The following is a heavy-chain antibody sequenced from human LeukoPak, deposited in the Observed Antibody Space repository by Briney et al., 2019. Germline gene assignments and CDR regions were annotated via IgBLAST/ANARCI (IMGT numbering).Heavy chain of an antibody. CDR1: GFTFSSYA. CDR2: ISNSGGST. Sequence: GGSLRLSCAASGFTFSSYAMSWVRRAPGKGLEWVSSISNSGGSTYYADSVKGRFTISRDDAKKTLYLQMNSLRVEDTALYYCAKIVDPWGQGTLVTVSS. V-gene: IGHV3-23*01. J-gene: IGHJ5*02. CDR3: AKIVDP. D-gene: IGHD2-21*01.